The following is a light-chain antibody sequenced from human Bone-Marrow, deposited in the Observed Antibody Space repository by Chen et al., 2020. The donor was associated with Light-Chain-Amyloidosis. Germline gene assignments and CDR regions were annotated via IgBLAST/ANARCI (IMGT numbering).Light chain of an antibody. V-gene: IGLV1-47*01. CDR1: SSNIGSNY. Sequence: QSVLTQPPSASGTPGQRVTISCSGSSSNIGSNYVYWYQQLPGTAPKLLIYRNNQRPSGVPRRFSGSKSGTSASRAISGLRSEDEADDYCAAWEDSLSGWVFGGGTKLTVL. J-gene: IGLJ3*02. CDR3: AAWEDSLSGWV. CDR2: RNN.